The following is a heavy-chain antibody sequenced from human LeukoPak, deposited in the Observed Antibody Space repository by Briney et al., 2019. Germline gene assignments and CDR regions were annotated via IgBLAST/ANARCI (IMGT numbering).Heavy chain of an antibody. D-gene: IGHD4-17*01. V-gene: IGHV4-59*08. J-gene: IGHJ5*02. CDR1: GASISSYY. CDR2: IYYSGST. Sequence: PSETLSLTCSVSGASISSYYWSWIRQPPGKGLEWIGYIYYSGSTNYNPSLKSRVTISVDTSKNQFSLKLGSVTAADTAVYYCARVGDYGDYVNWFDPWGQGTLVTVSS. CDR3: ARVGDYGDYVNWFDP.